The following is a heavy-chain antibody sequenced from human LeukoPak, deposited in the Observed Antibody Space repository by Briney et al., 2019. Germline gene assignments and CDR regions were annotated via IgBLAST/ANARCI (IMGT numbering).Heavy chain of an antibody. Sequence: GGSLRLSCAASGFTFSSYSMNWVRQAPGKGLEWVSYISSSSSTIYYADSVKGRFTISRDNAKNSLYLQTNSLRAEDTAVYYCARGVMTYDWWELKNFDYWGQGTLVTVSS. CDR3: ARGVMTYDWWELKNFDY. CDR2: ISSSSSTI. V-gene: IGHV3-48*04. D-gene: IGHD1-26*01. CDR1: GFTFSSYS. J-gene: IGHJ4*02.